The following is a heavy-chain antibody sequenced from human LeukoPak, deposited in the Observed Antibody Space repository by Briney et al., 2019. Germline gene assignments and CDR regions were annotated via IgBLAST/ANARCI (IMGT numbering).Heavy chain of an antibody. CDR2: ISSDGSRV. D-gene: IGHD3-10*02. Sequence: GGSPRLSCAASGFTFSDYWMHWVRQAPGKGLVWVSRISSDGSRVTYADSVKGRFTISRDNAKNSLYLQMNSLRAEDTAVYYCAELGITMIGGVWGKGTTVTISS. CDR1: GFTFSDYW. V-gene: IGHV3-74*01. J-gene: IGHJ6*04. CDR3: AELGITMIGGV.